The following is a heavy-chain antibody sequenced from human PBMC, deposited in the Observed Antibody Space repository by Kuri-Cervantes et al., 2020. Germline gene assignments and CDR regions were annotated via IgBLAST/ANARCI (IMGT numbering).Heavy chain of an antibody. CDR2: IIPIFGTA. CDR1: GGTFSSYA. V-gene: IGHV1-69*05. J-gene: IGHJ6*03. CDR3: AKNLNRGITIFGVGGTRTNNYMDV. D-gene: IGHD3-3*01. Sequence: SVKVSCKASGGTFSSYAISWVRQAPGQGLEWVGGIIPIFGTANYAQKFKGRVTLTRNNSISTAYMELSSLRSEDTAVYYCAKNLNRGITIFGVGGTRTNNYMDVWGKGTTVTVSS.